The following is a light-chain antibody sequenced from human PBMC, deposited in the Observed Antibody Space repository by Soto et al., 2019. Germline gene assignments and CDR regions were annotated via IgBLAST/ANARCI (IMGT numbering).Light chain of an antibody. CDR1: GSNIGSNF. CDR3: ATWDDTLIGVV. Sequence: QSLLTQPPSASGTPGQRVSISCSGSGSNIGSNFVYWYQQLPGTAPKLLMYRNNQRPSGVPDRFSGSKSGTSASLAISGLRSEDEGDYYCATWDDTLIGVVFGGGTKVTVL. V-gene: IGLV1-47*01. CDR2: RNN. J-gene: IGLJ2*01.